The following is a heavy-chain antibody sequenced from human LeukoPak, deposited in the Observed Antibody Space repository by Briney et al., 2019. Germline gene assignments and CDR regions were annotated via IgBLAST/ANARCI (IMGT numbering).Heavy chain of an antibody. CDR3: AREFSSPEPNWFDP. J-gene: IGHJ5*02. D-gene: IGHD1-14*01. CDR2: IYYSGST. Sequence: SQTLSLTCTVSGGSICSGGYYWSWIRQYPGKGLEWIGYIYYSGSTYYNPSLKSRVTISVDTSKNQFSLKLSSVTAADTAVYYCAREFSSPEPNWFDPWGQGTLVTVSS. V-gene: IGHV4-31*03. CDR1: GGSICSGGYY.